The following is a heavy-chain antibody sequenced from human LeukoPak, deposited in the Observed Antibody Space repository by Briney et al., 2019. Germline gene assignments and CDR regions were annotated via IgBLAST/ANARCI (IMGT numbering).Heavy chain of an antibody. CDR1: GFTFSSYW. Sequence: GGSLRLSCAASGFTFSSYWMHWVRQAPGKGLVWVSRINSDGSSTSYADSVKGRFTISRDNAKNTLYLQMNSLRAEDTAVYYCARALGVDTAMAFFDYWGQGTLVTVSS. D-gene: IGHD5-18*01. V-gene: IGHV3-74*01. J-gene: IGHJ4*02. CDR3: ARALGVDTAMAFFDY. CDR2: INSDGSST.